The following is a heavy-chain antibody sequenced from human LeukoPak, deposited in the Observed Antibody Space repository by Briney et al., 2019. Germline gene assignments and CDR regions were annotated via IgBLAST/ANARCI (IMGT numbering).Heavy chain of an antibody. CDR3: AAGVGTTDFDY. D-gene: IGHD1/OR15-1a*01. V-gene: IGHV3-15*05. J-gene: IGHJ4*02. CDR1: GLTFSKAW. Sequence: PGGSLRLSCAASGLTFSKAWMTWVRQAPGKGLEWVGRLKSISDGGTTDYAAPVKGRFTISRDDSKNMVFLQMNSLKTEDTGVYFCAAGVGTTDFDYSGQGTLVTVSS. CDR2: LKSISDGGTT.